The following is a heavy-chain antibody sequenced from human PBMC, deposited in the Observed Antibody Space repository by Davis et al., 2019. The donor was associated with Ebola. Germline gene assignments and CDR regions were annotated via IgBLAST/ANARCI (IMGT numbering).Heavy chain of an antibody. CDR3: ARGTDGYNPGGYFDS. J-gene: IGHJ4*02. V-gene: IGHV5-51*01. CDR1: GYTFTTYW. Sequence: GESLKISCKVSGYTFTTYWIVWVRQMPGKGLECMGIIFPGDSGTRYSPSFQGQVTISADKSISTAYLQWSSLKASDTGMYYCARGTDGYNPGGYFDSWGQGTLVTVSS. D-gene: IGHD5-24*01. CDR2: IFPGDSGT.